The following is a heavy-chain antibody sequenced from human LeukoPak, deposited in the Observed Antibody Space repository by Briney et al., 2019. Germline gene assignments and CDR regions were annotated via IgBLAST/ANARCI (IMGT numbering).Heavy chain of an antibody. CDR1: GFTFSSYW. Sequence: GGSLRLSCAASGFTFSSYWLNWVRQAPGKGLEWVANIKQDGSEKDYVDSVKGRFTISRDNAKNSLYLQMNSLRAEDTAVYYCARVSSLAVAGFFDYWGQGILVTVSS. CDR3: ARVSSLAVAGFFDY. J-gene: IGHJ4*02. CDR2: IKQDGSEK. V-gene: IGHV3-7*01. D-gene: IGHD6-19*01.